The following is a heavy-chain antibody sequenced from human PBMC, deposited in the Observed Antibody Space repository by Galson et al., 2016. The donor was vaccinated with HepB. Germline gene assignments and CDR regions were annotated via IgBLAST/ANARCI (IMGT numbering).Heavy chain of an antibody. Sequence: SLRLSCAASGFTFSNYGIHWVRQAPGQGLEWVAVIWYDGSTKYYADSVKGRFTVSRDNSKTTVYLQMNSLRAEDTAVYYCARGTTSYYYWRASRPYWFDPWGQGTLVTVSS. V-gene: IGHV3-33*01. CDR1: GFTFSNYG. CDR2: IWYDGSTK. CDR3: ARGTTSYYYWRASRPYWFDP. D-gene: IGHD3-3*01. J-gene: IGHJ5*02.